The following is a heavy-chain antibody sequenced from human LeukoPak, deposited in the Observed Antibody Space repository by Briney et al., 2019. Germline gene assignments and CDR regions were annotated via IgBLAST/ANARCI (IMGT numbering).Heavy chain of an antibody. CDR3: ARGLRYGYYDSSGYSNY. V-gene: IGHV3-23*01. Sequence: GGSLRLSCAASGFTFSSYAMSWVRQAPGKGLEWVSAISGSGGSTYYADSVKGRFTISRDNSKNTLYLQMNSLRAEDTAVYYCARGLRYGYYDSSGYSNYWGQGTLVTVSS. CDR1: GFTFSSYA. CDR2: ISGSGGST. J-gene: IGHJ4*02. D-gene: IGHD3-22*01.